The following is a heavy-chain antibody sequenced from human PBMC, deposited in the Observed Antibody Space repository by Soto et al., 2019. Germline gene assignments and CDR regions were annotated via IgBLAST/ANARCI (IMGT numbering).Heavy chain of an antibody. CDR3: AREGSAPYYSHGMDV. Sequence: QVQLEQSGAEVKKPGDSMKVSCKASGYTFTTYGISWVRQAPGQGLEWMGWINGYNGNTDYPQKIQGRVTMTTDTSTSTAYMALRSLRSDDTAVYYCAREGSAPYYSHGMDVWGQGTTVTVSS. D-gene: IGHD6-19*01. J-gene: IGHJ6*02. V-gene: IGHV1-18*01. CDR2: INGYNGNT. CDR1: GYTFTTYG.